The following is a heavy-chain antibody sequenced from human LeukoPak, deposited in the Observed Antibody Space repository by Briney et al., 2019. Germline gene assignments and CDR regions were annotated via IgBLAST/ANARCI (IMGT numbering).Heavy chain of an antibody. CDR1: GYTFAGYF. V-gene: IGHV1-2*04. CDR2: INPNSGDT. D-gene: IGHD3-10*01. Sequence: GASVRVSCKASGYTFAGYFIHWVRQAPGQGLEWMGRINPNSGDTEYAPKFQGWVTMTRDTSISTAYVEVKRLISDDTAVYYCAGDLAYTSNWEFDFWLRGTLVIVTA. CDR3: AGDLAYTSNWEFDF. J-gene: IGHJ2*01.